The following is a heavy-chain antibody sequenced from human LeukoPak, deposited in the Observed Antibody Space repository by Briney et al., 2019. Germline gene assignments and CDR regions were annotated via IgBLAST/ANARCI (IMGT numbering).Heavy chain of an antibody. CDR3: AKSSFDP. CDR1: GFTFSSYG. J-gene: IGHJ5*02. D-gene: IGHD6-6*01. V-gene: IGHV3-30*18. Sequence: GRSLRLCCAASGFTFSSYGMHWVRQAAGKGLEWVAVISYDGSNKYYADSVKGRFTISRDNSKNTLYLQMNSLRAEDTAVYYCAKSSFDPWGQGTLVTVSS. CDR2: ISYDGSNK.